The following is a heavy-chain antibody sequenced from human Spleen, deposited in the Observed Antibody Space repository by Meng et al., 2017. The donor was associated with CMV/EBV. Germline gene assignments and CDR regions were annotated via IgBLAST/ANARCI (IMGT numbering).Heavy chain of an antibody. CDR2: INKDGSHE. J-gene: IGHJ4*02. D-gene: IGHD3-9*01. CDR1: GYSISSDY. CDR3: ARDVGFLTHDS. Sequence: GGSLRLSCTVSGYSISSDYYWGWVRQAPGRGLEWVANINKDGSHENYVDAVKGRFTTSRDNVWNSVYLQLNSLRVEDTAVYYCARDVGFLTHDSWGQGTLVTVSS. V-gene: IGHV3-7*01.